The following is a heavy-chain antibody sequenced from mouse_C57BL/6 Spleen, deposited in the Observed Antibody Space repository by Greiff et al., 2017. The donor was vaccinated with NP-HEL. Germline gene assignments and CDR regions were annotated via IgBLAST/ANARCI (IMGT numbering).Heavy chain of an antibody. V-gene: IGHV1-69*01. Sequence: QVQLQQPGAELVMPGASVKLSCKASGYTFTSYWMHWVKQRPGQGPEWIGEIDPSDSYTNYNQKFKGKSTLTVDKSSSTAYMQLSSLTSEDSAVYYCARSTVVATDYWGQGTTLTVSS. CDR1: GYTFTSYW. CDR2: IDPSDSYT. CDR3: ARSTVVATDY. D-gene: IGHD1-1*01. J-gene: IGHJ2*01.